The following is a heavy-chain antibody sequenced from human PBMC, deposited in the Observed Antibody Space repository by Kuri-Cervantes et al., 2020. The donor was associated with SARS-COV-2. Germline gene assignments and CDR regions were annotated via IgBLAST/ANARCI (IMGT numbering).Heavy chain of an antibody. CDR2: IYSGGSST. D-gene: IGHD3-22*01. J-gene: IGHJ4*02. Sequence: GESLKISCAASGFTFSSYWMHWVRQAPGKGLEWVSVIYSGGSSTYYADSVKGRFTISRDNSKNTLYLQMNSLRAEDTAVYYCAKDQDYYDSSGQFDYWGQGTLVTVSS. CDR3: AKDQDYYDSSGQFDY. V-gene: IGHV3-23*03. CDR1: GFTFSSYW.